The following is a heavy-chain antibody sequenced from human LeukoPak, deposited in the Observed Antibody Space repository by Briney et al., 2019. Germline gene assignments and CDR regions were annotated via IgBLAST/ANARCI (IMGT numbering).Heavy chain of an antibody. V-gene: IGHV4-39*07. CDR2: IYYSGST. CDR3: ARETYYYDSSGYYYVASAAFDI. CDR1: GGSISSYY. Sequence: PSETLSLTCTVSGGSISSYYWGWIRQRPGKGLEWIGSIYYSGSTYYNPSLKSRVTISVDTSKNQFSLKLSSVTAADTAVYYCARETYYYDSSGYYYVASAAFDIWGQGTMVTVSS. D-gene: IGHD3-22*01. J-gene: IGHJ3*02.